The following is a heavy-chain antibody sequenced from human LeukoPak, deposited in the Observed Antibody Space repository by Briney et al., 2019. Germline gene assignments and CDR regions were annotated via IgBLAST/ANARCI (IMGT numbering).Heavy chain of an antibody. J-gene: IGHJ4*02. Sequence: GWSLRLSCAASGFTFSSYSMNWVRQAPGKGLECVSYISSSSSTIYYADSVKGRFTISRDNAKNSLYLQMNSLRADDTAVYYCARDLVATGVDYWGQGTLVTVSS. V-gene: IGHV3-48*01. CDR1: GFTFSSYS. CDR2: ISSSSSTI. D-gene: IGHD5-12*01. CDR3: ARDLVATGVDY.